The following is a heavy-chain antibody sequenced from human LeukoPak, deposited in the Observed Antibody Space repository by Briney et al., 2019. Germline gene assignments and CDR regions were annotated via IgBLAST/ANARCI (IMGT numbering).Heavy chain of an antibody. J-gene: IGHJ6*03. Sequence: GGSLRLSCVASGFTFSSFGISWVRQAPGKGLEWVSAISGSGGQTFYTDSVKGRFTISRDNSKNTLYLQMNSLKGDDTAVYYCAKDSAFYYIDVWGKGTTVIISS. V-gene: IGHV3-23*01. CDR1: GFTFSSFG. CDR2: ISGSGGQT. D-gene: IGHD3-10*01. CDR3: AKDSAFYYIDV.